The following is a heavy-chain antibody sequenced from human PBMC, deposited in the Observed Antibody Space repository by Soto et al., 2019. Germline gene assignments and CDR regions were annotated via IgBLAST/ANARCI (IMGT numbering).Heavy chain of an antibody. CDR3: AKAPAERYSSSSPWFDP. J-gene: IGHJ5*02. Sequence: GGSLRLSCAASGFTFSSYAMSWVRQAPGKXLEWVSAISGSGGSTYYAASVKGRFTISRDNSKNTLYLQMNSLRAEDTAVYYCAKAPAERYSSSSPWFDPWGQGTLVTVSS. V-gene: IGHV3-23*01. D-gene: IGHD6-6*01. CDR1: GFTFSSYA. CDR2: ISGSGGST.